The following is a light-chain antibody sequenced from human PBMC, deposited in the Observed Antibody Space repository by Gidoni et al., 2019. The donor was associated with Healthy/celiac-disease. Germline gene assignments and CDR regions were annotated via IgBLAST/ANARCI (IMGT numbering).Light chain of an antibody. CDR2: SNN. Sequence: QSVLTPPPSASGTPGQRVTISCSGSSSNIGSNTVNWYQQPPGTAPTLLIYSNNQRPSGVPDRFSGSKSGTSASLAISGLQSEDEADYYCAAWDDSLNGYVFGTGTKVTVL. CDR3: AAWDDSLNGYV. CDR1: SSNIGSNT. V-gene: IGLV1-44*01. J-gene: IGLJ1*01.